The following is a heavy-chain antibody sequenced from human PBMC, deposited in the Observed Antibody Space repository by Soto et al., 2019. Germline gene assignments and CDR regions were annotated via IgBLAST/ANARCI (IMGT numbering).Heavy chain of an antibody. CDR1: VDSVSTGRYY. V-gene: IGHV4-31*03. J-gene: IGHJ3*02. D-gene: IGHD2-15*01. CDR3: ARYILGYCSGGSCPRNAFDI. Sequence: SETLSLTCTVSVDSVSTGRYYWNWIRQHPEKGLEWIGYIYYAGNTYYNPSLKSRVTISVDTSKNQFSLKLSSVTAADTAVYYCARYILGYCSGGSCPRNAFDIWGQGTMVTVSS. CDR2: IYYAGNT.